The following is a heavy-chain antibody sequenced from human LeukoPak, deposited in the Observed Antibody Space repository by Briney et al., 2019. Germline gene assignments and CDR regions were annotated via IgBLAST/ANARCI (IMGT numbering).Heavy chain of an antibody. Sequence: SETLSLTCTVSGGSISSDYWSWIRQPPGKGLEWIGYIYYSGSTNYNPSLKSRVTISVDTSKNQFSLKLSSVTAADTAVYYCARVGSSSGWYNWFDPWGQGTLVTVSS. CDR1: GGSISSDY. D-gene: IGHD6-19*01. CDR3: ARVGSSSGWYNWFDP. J-gene: IGHJ5*02. CDR2: IYYSGST. V-gene: IGHV4-59*01.